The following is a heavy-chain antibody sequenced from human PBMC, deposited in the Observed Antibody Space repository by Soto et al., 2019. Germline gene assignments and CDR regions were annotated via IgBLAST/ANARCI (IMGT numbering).Heavy chain of an antibody. D-gene: IGHD2-15*01. CDR2: IWYDGSNK. CDR1: GFTFSSYG. Sequence: QVQLVESGGGVVQPGRSLRLSCAASGFTFSSYGMHWVRQAPGKGLEWVAVIWYDGSNKYYADSVKGRFTISRDNSKKTMYLQMNRLRAQDTAVYYCARAGADTRYPVGVFDIWGQGAMVAVSS. V-gene: IGHV3-33*01. J-gene: IGHJ3*02. CDR3: ARAGADTRYPVGVFDI.